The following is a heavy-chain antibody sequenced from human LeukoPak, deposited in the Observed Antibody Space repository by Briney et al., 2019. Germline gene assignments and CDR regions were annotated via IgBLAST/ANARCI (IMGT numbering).Heavy chain of an antibody. V-gene: IGHV3-23*01. D-gene: IGHD3-10*01. CDR1: GFTFSSYA. J-gene: IGHJ4*02. CDR2: ISGSGGST. Sequence: GGSLRLSCAASGFTFSSYAMSWVRQAPGKGLEWVSAISGSGGSTYYADSVKGRFTISRDNSKNTLYLQMNNLRAEDTAVYCCAKDPAHPRTMVRGVITKPLYFDYWGQGTLVTVSS. CDR3: AKDPAHPRTMVRGVITKPLYFDY.